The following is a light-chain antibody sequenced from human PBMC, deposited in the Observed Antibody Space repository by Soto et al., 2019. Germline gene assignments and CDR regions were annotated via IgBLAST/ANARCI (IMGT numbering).Light chain of an antibody. CDR1: QSLSSN. CDR2: CSS. J-gene: IGKJ4*01. Sequence: IVMTQSPATLSVSPGERANLYCRARQSLSSNLARYQQKTGQAPRLLIYCSSPRDTGIPARFSGSGSGTEFTRTISSQQSEDFAVYYCQQHNSWPPVTFGGGTQVEIK. CDR3: QQHNSWPPVT. V-gene: IGKV3-15*01.